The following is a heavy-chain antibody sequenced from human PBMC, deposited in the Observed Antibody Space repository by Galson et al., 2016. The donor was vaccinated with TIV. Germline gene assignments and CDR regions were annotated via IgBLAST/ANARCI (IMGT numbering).Heavy chain of an antibody. CDR1: GFTFGTYT. CDR3: ARTSVVVSGTPFFDY. Sequence: SLRLSCAASGFTFGTYTMHWVRQAPGKGLEYVSGISSNGGSTYYANSVRGRFTISRDNSKNTLYLQMGSLRADDMAVYYCARTSVVVSGTPFFDYWGRGTLVTVSS. CDR2: ISSNGGST. D-gene: IGHD6-19*01. V-gene: IGHV3-64*01. J-gene: IGHJ4*02.